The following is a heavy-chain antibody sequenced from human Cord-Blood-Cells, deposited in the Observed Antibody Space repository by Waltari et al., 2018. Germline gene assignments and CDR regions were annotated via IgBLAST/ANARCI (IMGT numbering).Heavy chain of an antibody. CDR2: IYPGDSDT. CDR3: ARPNWNDYYYYGMDV. CDR1: GYSFTSYW. J-gene: IGHJ6*02. V-gene: IGHV5-51*01. D-gene: IGHD1-20*01. Sequence: EVQLVQSGAEVKKHGESLKISCKGSGYSFTSYWIGWVRQMPGKGLEWMGIIYPGDSDTRYSPSFQGQVTISADKSISTAYLQWSSLKASDTAMYYCARPNWNDYYYYGMDVWGQGTTVTVSS.